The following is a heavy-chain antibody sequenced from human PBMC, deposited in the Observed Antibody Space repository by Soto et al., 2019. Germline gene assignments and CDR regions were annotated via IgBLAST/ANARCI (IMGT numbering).Heavy chain of an antibody. CDR2: IKQDGSEK. V-gene: IGHV3-7*01. Sequence: EVQLVESGGGLVQPGGSLRLSCAASGFTFSSYWMSWVRQAPGKGLEWVANIKQDGSEKYDVDSVKGRFTLARDNAKNSLYLQINSLRAEDTAVYYCARRLLWFGESHDAFDIWGQGTMVTVSS. J-gene: IGHJ3*02. CDR3: ARRLLWFGESHDAFDI. D-gene: IGHD3-10*01. CDR1: GFTFSSYW.